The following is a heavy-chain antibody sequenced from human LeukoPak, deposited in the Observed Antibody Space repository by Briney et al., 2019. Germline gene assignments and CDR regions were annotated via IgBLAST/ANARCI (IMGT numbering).Heavy chain of an antibody. D-gene: IGHD3-22*01. Sequence: PSETLSLTCAVYGGSFSGYYWSWIRQPPGKGLEWIGEINHSGSTNYNPSLKSRVTISVDTSKNQFSLKLISVTAADTAVYYCAGGEPMIVVVITTNYFDYWGQGTLVTVSS. V-gene: IGHV4-34*01. CDR1: GGSFSGYY. CDR3: AGGEPMIVVVITTNYFDY. J-gene: IGHJ4*02. CDR2: INHSGST.